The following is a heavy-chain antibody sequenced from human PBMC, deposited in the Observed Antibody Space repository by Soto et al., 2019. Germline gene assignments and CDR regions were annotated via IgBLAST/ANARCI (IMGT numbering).Heavy chain of an antibody. D-gene: IGHD3-10*01. Sequence: QVQLQESGPGLVKPSETLSLTCTVSGDSITHYYWSWVRQPPGKALEWLSYIYYTGSTTYNPSLKSRVSISLDTSKNQFSLNLSSVTAADTAVYYCARHAFGSGFFYGMGVWGPGTTVTVSS. CDR1: GDSITHYY. V-gene: IGHV4-59*08. J-gene: IGHJ6*02. CDR3: ARHAFGSGFFYGMGV. CDR2: IYYTGST.